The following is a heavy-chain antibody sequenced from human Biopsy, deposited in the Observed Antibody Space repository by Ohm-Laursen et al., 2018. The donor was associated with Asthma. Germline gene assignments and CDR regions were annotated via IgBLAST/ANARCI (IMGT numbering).Heavy chain of an antibody. CDR1: GAAISRGGYY. CDR2: THHSGYT. D-gene: IGHD1-26*01. Sequence: GTLSLTCSVSGAAISRGGYYWSWIRQTPGKGLEWLGDTHHSGYTNYNPSLSSRLTLSVDTSKNQFSLRLTSVTAADTAVYYCARQKLVAAEGPFEMWGQGTMVIVSS. CDR3: ARQKLVAAEGPFEM. V-gene: IGHV4-61*08. J-gene: IGHJ3*02.